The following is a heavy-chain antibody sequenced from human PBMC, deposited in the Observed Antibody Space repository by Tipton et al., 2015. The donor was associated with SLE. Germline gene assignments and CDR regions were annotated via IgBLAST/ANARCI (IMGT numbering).Heavy chain of an antibody. CDR3: ARRRWSDY. V-gene: IGHV4-34*01. J-gene: IGHJ4*02. CDR2: INHSGGT. Sequence: TLSLTCAVYGGSFSGYYWSWIRQPPGQGLEWIGEINHSGGTNYNPSLKSRVTISVDTSKNQFSLKLSSVTAADTAVYYCARRRWSDYWGQGTLVTVAS. D-gene: IGHD2-15*01. CDR1: GGSFSGYY.